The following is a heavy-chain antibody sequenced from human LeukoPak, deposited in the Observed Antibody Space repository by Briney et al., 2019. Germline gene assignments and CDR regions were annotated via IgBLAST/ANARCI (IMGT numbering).Heavy chain of an antibody. CDR1: GDTFTTYG. V-gene: IGHV1-18*01. CDR2: SSAYNGNT. Sequence: GASVKVSCKASGDTFTTYGISRVRQAPGQRVERMGGSSAYNGNTNYAQKLQGRVNMTTDTSTSTAYMELRSLRSGDTAVYYCARDSITMVRGVFDYWGQGTLVTVSS. D-gene: IGHD3-10*01. CDR3: ARDSITMVRGVFDY. J-gene: IGHJ4*02.